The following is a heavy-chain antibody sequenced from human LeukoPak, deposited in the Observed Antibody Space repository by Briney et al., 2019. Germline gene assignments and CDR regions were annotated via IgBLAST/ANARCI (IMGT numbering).Heavy chain of an antibody. CDR2: ISSSSSTI. J-gene: IGHJ5*02. CDR3: ASYYSGGSWTGFDP. CDR1: GFTFSSYS. Sequence: GGSLRLSCAASGFTFSSYSMNWVRQAPGKGLEWVSYISSSSSTIYYADSVKGRFTISRDNAKNSLYLQMNSLRDEDTAVYYCASYYSGGSWTGFDPWGQGSLVTVSS. D-gene: IGHD2-15*01. V-gene: IGHV3-48*02.